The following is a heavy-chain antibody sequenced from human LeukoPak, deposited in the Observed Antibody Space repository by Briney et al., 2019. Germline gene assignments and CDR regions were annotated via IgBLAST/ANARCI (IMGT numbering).Heavy chain of an antibody. J-gene: IGHJ4*02. CDR1: GFTFSSYW. Sequence: PGGSLRLSCAASGFTFSSYWMSWVRQAPGKGLEWVANIKQDGSEKYYVDSVKGRFTISRDNAKNSLYLQMSSPRAEDTAVYYCARESYSNYGVAVRFDYWGQGTLVTVSS. D-gene: IGHD4-11*01. CDR2: IKQDGSEK. V-gene: IGHV3-7*01. CDR3: ARESYSNYGVAVRFDY.